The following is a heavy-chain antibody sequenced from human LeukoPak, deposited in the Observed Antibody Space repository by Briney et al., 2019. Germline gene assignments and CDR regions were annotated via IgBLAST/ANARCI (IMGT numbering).Heavy chain of an antibody. D-gene: IGHD6-19*01. Sequence: GGSLRLSCAVSGFSFNAYAMHWVRQAPGKGLEWVAVISHDGSNENYADSVKGRFTISRDNSKNTLYLQMNSLRAEDTAVYYCAKDRGYQWLELFGNDAFDIWGQGTMVTVSS. CDR3: AKDRGYQWLELFGNDAFDI. J-gene: IGHJ3*02. CDR1: GFSFNAYA. V-gene: IGHV3-30-3*01. CDR2: ISHDGSNE.